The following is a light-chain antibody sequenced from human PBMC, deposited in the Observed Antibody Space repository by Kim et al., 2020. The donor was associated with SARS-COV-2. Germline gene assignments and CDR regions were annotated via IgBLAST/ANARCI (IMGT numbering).Light chain of an antibody. CDR3: GTWDSSLSAVV. CDR2: DNN. V-gene: IGLV1-51*01. Sequence: GQKITISGYGSSSNIGNNYVSWYQQLPGTAPKLLIYDNNKRPSVIPDRFSGSKSGTSATLGITGLQTGDEADYYCGTWDSSLSAVVFGGGTQLTVL. CDR1: SSNIGNNY. J-gene: IGLJ2*01.